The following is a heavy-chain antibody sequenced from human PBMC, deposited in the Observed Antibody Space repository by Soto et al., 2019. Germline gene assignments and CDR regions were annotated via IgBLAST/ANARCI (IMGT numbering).Heavy chain of an antibody. V-gene: IGHV4-59*08. CDR3: ARQGYVPQQGLVDA. CDR2: INYDGYS. Sequence: QVQLQQSGPGLVKPSETLSLTCTVSGGSIINYYCSWFRQSPGKGLEWIGYINYDGYSAYNLSLKRRITMSADTSKTQFSLMLDSVTATDTAVYYCARQGYVPQQGLVDAWGQGTTVIVSS. CDR1: GGSIINYY. J-gene: IGHJ6*02. D-gene: IGHD1-1*01.